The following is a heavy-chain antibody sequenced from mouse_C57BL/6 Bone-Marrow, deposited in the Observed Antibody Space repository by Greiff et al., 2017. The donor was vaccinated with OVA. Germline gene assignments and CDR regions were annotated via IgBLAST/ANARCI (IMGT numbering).Heavy chain of an antibody. CDR2: ISSGSSTI. V-gene: IGHV5-17*01. CDR3: ARGITTVVATNFDV. J-gene: IGHJ1*03. CDR1: GFTFSDYG. D-gene: IGHD1-1*01. Sequence: EVQLKESGGGLVKPGGSLKLSCAASGFTFSDYGMHWVRQAPEKGLEWVAYISSGSSTIYYADTVKGRFTISRDNAKNTLFLQMTSLRSEDTAMYYCARGITTVVATNFDVWGTGTTVTVSS.